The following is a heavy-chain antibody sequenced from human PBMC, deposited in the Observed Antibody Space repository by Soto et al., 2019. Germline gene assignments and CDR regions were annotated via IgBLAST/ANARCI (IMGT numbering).Heavy chain of an antibody. CDR2: INHSGST. J-gene: IGHJ4*02. CDR3: ARVGPTVTTPLYYFDY. D-gene: IGHD4-17*01. V-gene: IGHV4-34*01. Sequence: SETLSLTCAVYGGSFSGYYWSWIRQPPGKGLEWIGEINHSGSTNYNPSLKSRVTISVDTSKNQFSLKLSSVTAADTAVYYCARVGPTVTTPLYYFDYWGQGTLVTVSS. CDR1: GGSFSGYY.